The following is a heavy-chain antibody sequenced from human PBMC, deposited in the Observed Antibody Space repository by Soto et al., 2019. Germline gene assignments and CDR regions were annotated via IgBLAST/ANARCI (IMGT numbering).Heavy chain of an antibody. CDR2: INPSGGST. CDR3: ARDASEYQLLLYYYYMHV. D-gene: IGHD2-2*01. Sequence: ASVKVSCKSSGYTFTSYYMHWVRQAPGQGLEWMGIINPSGGSTSYAQKFQGRVTMTRDTSTSTVYMELSSLRSEDTAVYYCARDASEYQLLLYYYYMHVWGKGTTVTVSS. V-gene: IGHV1-46*03. CDR1: GYTFTSYY. J-gene: IGHJ6*03.